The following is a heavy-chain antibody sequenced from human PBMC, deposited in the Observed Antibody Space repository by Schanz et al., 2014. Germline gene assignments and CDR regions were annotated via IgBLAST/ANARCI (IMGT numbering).Heavy chain of an antibody. D-gene: IGHD6-19*01. CDR1: GFTFSNYD. J-gene: IGHJ4*02. Sequence: EVQLVESGGGLVQPGGSLRLSCAASGFTFSNYDMHWVRQAIGKGLEWVSGIGPASDPYYAGSVKGRFTLSRDNSKNTMDLQMNSLRPEDTAVYYCGRDYSGGALDYWGQGTLVTVSS. CDR2: IGPASDP. CDR3: GRDYSGGALDY. V-gene: IGHV3-13*05.